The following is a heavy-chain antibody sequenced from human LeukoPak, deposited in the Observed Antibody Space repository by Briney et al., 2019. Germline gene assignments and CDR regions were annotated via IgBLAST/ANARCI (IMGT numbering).Heavy chain of an antibody. CDR3: AREVSIATSSGGFDP. J-gene: IGHJ5*02. Sequence: SGTLSLTCTVSGGSISSGGYYWSWIRQHPGKGLEWIGYIYYSGSTYYNPSLKSRVTISVDTSKNQFSLKLSSVTAADTAVYYCAREVSIATSSGGFDPWGQGTLVTVSS. CDR1: GGSISSGGYY. CDR2: IYYSGST. D-gene: IGHD6-6*01. V-gene: IGHV4-31*03.